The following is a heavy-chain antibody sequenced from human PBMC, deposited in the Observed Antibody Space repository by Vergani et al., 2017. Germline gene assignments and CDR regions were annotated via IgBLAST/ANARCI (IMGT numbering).Heavy chain of an antibody. D-gene: IGHD4-17*01. Sequence: EVQLLESGGGLVQPGGSLRLSCAASGFTFSSYAMSWVRQAPGKGLEWVSAISGSGVSAYYTDSVKGRFTISRDTSKKTLSLQMRSLRADDTAVYYCAKDGRENSDYGYFDYWGQGTLVTVSS. CDR2: ISGSGVSA. V-gene: IGHV3-23*01. CDR3: AKDGRENSDYGYFDY. J-gene: IGHJ4*02. CDR1: GFTFSSYA.